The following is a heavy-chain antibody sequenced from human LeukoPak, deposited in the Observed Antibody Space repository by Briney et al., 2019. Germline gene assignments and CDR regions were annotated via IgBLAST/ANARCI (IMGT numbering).Heavy chain of an antibody. J-gene: IGHJ4*02. CDR1: GGSFSGYY. CDR2: INHSGST. V-gene: IGHV4-34*01. D-gene: IGHD3-10*01. CDR3: ARRTSRTYGKAKYYFDF. Sequence: SETLSLTRAVYGGSFSGYYWSWIRQPPGKGLEWIGEINHSGSTNYNPSLKSRVTISVDTSKKQFSLKLTSVTAADTGVFYCARRTSRTYGKAKYYFDFWGQGTLVTVSS.